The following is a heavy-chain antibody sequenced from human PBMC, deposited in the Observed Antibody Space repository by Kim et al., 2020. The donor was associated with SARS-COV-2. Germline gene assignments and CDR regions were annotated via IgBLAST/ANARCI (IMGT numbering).Heavy chain of an antibody. J-gene: IGHJ5*02. CDR2: ISYSGST. CDR3: ARRVGTTTGWFDP. D-gene: IGHD1-26*01. Sequence: SETLSLTCTVSGDSISNYYWSWIRQPPGKGLEWIGYISYSGSTNYNPSLKSRVTISVDTSKSQFSLKLTPVTAADTAVYFCARRVGTTTGWFDPWGQGTLVPVSS. CDR1: GDSISNYY. V-gene: IGHV4-59*08.